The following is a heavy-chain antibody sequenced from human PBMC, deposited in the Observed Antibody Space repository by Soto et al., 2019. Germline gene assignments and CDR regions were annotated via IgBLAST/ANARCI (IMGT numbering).Heavy chain of an antibody. V-gene: IGHV3-74*01. D-gene: IGHD5-18*01. Sequence: EVQLVESGGGLVQPGGSLRLSCAAAGFTFSNYWMHWVGQAPGKGLVWVSRINSDGSSTFYADSVRGRFTISRDNAKNTVFLQMNSLRGEDTAVYYCARGIQHRYGMDVWGQGTTVTVSS. CDR2: INSDGSST. CDR1: GFTFSNYW. CDR3: ARGIQHRYGMDV. J-gene: IGHJ6*02.